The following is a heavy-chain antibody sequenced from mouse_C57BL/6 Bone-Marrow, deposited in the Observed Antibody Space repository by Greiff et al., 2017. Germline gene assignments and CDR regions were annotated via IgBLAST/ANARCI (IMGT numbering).Heavy chain of an antibody. CDR1: GFTFSSYT. Sequence: EVQRVESGGGLVKPGGSLKLSCAASGFTFSSYTMSWVRQTPGKRLQWVAAISGGGGNTYYPDSVKGRFTISRDNDTNILYLQISSLRSEDTALYYCSRQVTTVLATKYFDVWGTGTTVTVSS. CDR3: SRQVTTVLATKYFDV. D-gene: IGHD1-1*01. CDR2: ISGGGGNT. V-gene: IGHV5-9*01. J-gene: IGHJ1*03.